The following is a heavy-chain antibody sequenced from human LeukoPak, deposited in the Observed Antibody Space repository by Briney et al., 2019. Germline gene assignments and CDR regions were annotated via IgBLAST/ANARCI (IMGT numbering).Heavy chain of an antibody. Sequence: ASVKVSCKTSGYTFTNNYIHYVRQAPGQGLEWMGIFNPGTGGTRYAQRSQGRITLTGDTSTRTVDMDLSSLRSEDTAVYFCAREIEAEGKTFGYWGQGTQVTVSS. J-gene: IGHJ4*02. CDR2: FNPGTGGT. D-gene: IGHD4-23*01. CDR1: GYTFTNNY. V-gene: IGHV1-46*01. CDR3: AREIEAEGKTFGY.